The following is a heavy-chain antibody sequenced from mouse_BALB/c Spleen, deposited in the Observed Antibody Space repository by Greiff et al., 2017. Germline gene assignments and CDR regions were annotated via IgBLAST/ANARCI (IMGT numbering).Heavy chain of an antibody. CDR1: GYTFTSYT. CDR2: INPSSGYT. D-gene: IGHD1-1*01. CDR3: ARRGYGSRTESFFDY. J-gene: IGHJ2*01. V-gene: IGHV1-4*02. Sequence: VQLQQSAAELARPGASVKMSCKASGYTFTSYTMHWVKQRPGQGLEWIGYINPSSGYTEYNQKFKDKTTLTADKSSSTAYMQLSSLTSEDSAVYYCARRGYGSRTESFFDYWGQGTTLTVSS.